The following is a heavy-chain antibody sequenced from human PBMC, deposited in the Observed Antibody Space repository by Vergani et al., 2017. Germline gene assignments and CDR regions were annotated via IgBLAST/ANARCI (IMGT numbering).Heavy chain of an antibody. Sequence: QVQLQESGPGLVKPSQTLALTCSVSGDSISSGVYYWNWIRQHPGKGLEWIGYIYSTGITHHNPSLRRRINMSVDTSKNQFSLKLNSVTAADTAMYYCARMGGYXEGDAFRIGYFDSWGPGILVTVSS. CDR2: IYSTGIT. J-gene: IGHJ4*02. CDR3: ARMGGYXEGDAFRIGYFDS. CDR1: GDSISSGVYY. D-gene: IGHD2-2*01. V-gene: IGHV4-31*03.